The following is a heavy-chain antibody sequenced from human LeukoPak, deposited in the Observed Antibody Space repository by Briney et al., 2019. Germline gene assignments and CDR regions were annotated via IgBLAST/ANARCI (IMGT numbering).Heavy chain of an antibody. J-gene: IGHJ4*02. CDR1: GFTFSSYS. Sequence: GGSLRLSCAASGFTFSSYSMNWVRQAPGKGLEWVSYISSSSSTIYYADSVKGRFTISRDNAKNSLYLQMNSPRDEDTAVYYCARGGTYPYFDYWGQGTLVTVSS. CDR3: ARGGTYPYFDY. V-gene: IGHV3-48*02. CDR2: ISSSSSTI. D-gene: IGHD1-1*01.